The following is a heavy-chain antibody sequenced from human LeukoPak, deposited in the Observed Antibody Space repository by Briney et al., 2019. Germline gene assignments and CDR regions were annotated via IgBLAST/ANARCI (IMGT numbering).Heavy chain of an antibody. CDR2: ISSSSSTI. CDR3: AREDCGSTSCYAASFDY. Sequence: GGSLRLSCAASGFTFSSYSMNWVRQAPGKGLEWVSYISSSSSTIYYADSVKGRFTISRDNAKNSLYLQMNSLRAEDTAVYYCAREDCGSTSCYAASFDYWGQGTLVTVSS. V-gene: IGHV3-48*01. CDR1: GFTFSSYS. D-gene: IGHD2-2*01. J-gene: IGHJ4*02.